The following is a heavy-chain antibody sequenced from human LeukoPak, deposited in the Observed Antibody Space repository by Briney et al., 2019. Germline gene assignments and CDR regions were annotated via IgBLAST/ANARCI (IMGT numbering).Heavy chain of an antibody. V-gene: IGHV3-23*01. Sequence: GGSLRLSCAASGFTFGSYGMSWVRQAPVKGLEWVSTISDTGTSTYYADSVKGRFTLSSDSSRNTVYFQLKNLRVEDTAIYYCAKASWVSSTDAVRWGQGTLVTVSS. CDR3: AKASWVSSTDAVR. D-gene: IGHD3-16*01. CDR1: GFTFGSYG. CDR2: ISDTGTST. J-gene: IGHJ4*02.